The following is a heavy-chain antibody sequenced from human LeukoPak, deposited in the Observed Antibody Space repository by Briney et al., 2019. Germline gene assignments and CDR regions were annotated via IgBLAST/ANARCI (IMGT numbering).Heavy chain of an antibody. CDR3: ARSSSGYDYVGYFDY. D-gene: IGHD5-12*01. J-gene: IGHJ4*02. Sequence: PSQTLSLTCTVSGGSISSGGYYWSWIRQHPGKGLEWIGYIYYSGSTYYNPSLKSRVTISVDTSKNQFSLKQSSVTAADTAVYYCARSSSGYDYVGYFDYWGQGTLVTVSS. CDR2: IYYSGST. CDR1: GGSISSGGYY. V-gene: IGHV4-31*03.